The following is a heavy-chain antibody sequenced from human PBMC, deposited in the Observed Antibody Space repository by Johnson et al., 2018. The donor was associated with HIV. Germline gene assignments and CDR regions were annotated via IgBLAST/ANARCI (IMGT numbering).Heavy chain of an antibody. CDR1: GFTFNTYG. CDR2: MAHDGSNK. J-gene: IGHJ3*02. Sequence: QMQLVESGGGVVQTGTSLRLSCAASGFTFNTYGMHWVRQAPGKGLEWVALMAHDGSNKYYTDLVKGRFTISRDNSKNALYLQINSLRAEDTAVYYGATLEYSSSPGGYGAFDIWGQGTMVTVSS. D-gene: IGHD6-6*01. V-gene: IGHV3-30*03. CDR3: ATLEYSSSPGGYGAFDI.